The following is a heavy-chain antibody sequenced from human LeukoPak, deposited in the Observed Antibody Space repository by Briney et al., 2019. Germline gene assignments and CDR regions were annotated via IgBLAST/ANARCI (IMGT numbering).Heavy chain of an antibody. Sequence: GGSLRLSCAASGFTFSSYWMHWVRQAPGKGLVWVSRINSDGSSTSYADSVKGRFTISRDNAKNTLYLQMNNLRAEDTAVYYCSSGNSHAFDIWGQGTMVTVPS. CDR3: SSGNSHAFDI. D-gene: IGHD4-23*01. CDR2: INSDGSST. J-gene: IGHJ3*02. CDR1: GFTFSSYW. V-gene: IGHV3-74*01.